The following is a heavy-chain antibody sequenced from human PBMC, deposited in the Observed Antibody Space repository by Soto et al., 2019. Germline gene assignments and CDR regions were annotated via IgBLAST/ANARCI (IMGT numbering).Heavy chain of an antibody. J-gene: IGHJ6*02. CDR3: ARDKGDPYFISSWYYHYYGMAV. Sequence: PSETLSLTCTVSGGSISSGDYYWSWIRQPPGKGLEWIGYIYYSGSTYYNPSLKSRVTISVDTSKNQFSLKLSSVTAADTAVYYCARDKGDPYFISSWYYHYYGMAVWGQGTTVPVSS. V-gene: IGHV4-30-4*01. CDR1: GGSISSGDYY. D-gene: IGHD6-6*01. CDR2: IYYSGST.